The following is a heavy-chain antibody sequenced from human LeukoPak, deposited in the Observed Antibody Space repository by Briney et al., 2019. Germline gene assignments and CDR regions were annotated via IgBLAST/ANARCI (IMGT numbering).Heavy chain of an antibody. D-gene: IGHD5-24*01. Sequence: ASVKVSCKASGYTFTGYYMHWVRQAPGQGLEWMGWINPNSGGTNYAQKFQGRVTMTRDTSISTAYMELSSLRSEDTAVYYCARVKDGYPPMGFGPWGQGTLVTVSS. CDR1: GYTFTGYY. J-gene: IGHJ5*02. CDR2: INPNSGGT. V-gene: IGHV1-2*02. CDR3: ARVKDGYPPMGFGP.